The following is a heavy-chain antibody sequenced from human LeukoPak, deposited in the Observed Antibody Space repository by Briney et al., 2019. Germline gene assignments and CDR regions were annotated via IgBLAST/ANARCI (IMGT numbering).Heavy chain of an antibody. CDR1: GYTFTGNY. CDR3: VRSANNCFDF. D-gene: IGHD5-24*01. CDR2: IYPKSGGT. V-gene: IGHV1-2*02. Sequence: GASVTVSCKASGYTFTGNYLHWVRPVPGQGLEWVGWIYPKSGGTKQAQKFQGRVTMTRDTSITTAYMELNRLRSDDMAIYYCVRSANNCFDFWGQGTLVTVSS. J-gene: IGHJ4*02.